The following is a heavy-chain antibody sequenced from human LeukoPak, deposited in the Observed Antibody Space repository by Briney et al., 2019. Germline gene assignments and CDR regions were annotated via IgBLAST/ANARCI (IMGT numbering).Heavy chain of an antibody. CDR1: GVSFSGYY. V-gene: IGHV4-34*01. Sequence: PSETLSLTCAVYGVSFSGYYWSWIRQPPGKGLEWIGEINHSGSTNYNPSLKSRVTISVDTSKNQFSLKLSSVTAADTAVYYCARDRRRPRTYYGMDVWGQGTTVTVSS. D-gene: IGHD1-1*01. CDR3: ARDRRRPRTYYGMDV. J-gene: IGHJ6*02. CDR2: INHSGST.